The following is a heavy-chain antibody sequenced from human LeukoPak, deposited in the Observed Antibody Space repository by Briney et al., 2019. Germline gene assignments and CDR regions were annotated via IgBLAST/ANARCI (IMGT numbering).Heavy chain of an antibody. Sequence: ASVKVSCKAFGYTFTSNYMHWVRQAPGQGLEWMGWINPNSGATHYAQKFQGRVTMTGDTSINTAYMDLSRLRSDDTAVYYCATSTMIVVITEGYWGQGTLVTVSS. CDR1: GYTFTSNY. CDR3: ATSTMIVVITEGY. D-gene: IGHD3-22*01. J-gene: IGHJ4*02. V-gene: IGHV1-2*02. CDR2: INPNSGAT.